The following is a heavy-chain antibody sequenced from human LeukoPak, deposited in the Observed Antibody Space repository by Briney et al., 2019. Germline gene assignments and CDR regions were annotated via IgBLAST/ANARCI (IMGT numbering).Heavy chain of an antibody. Sequence: GGSLRLSCAASGFDFSSNWMHWVRHAPGQGLVWLSRIKGDGISTNYADSVKGRFTISRDIAKNTLYLQMNSLRAEDTGVYYCAKDHYWSIDYWGRGTLVTVSS. D-gene: IGHD3-3*01. CDR2: IKGDGIST. CDR1: GFDFSSNW. CDR3: AKDHYWSIDY. V-gene: IGHV3-74*01. J-gene: IGHJ4*02.